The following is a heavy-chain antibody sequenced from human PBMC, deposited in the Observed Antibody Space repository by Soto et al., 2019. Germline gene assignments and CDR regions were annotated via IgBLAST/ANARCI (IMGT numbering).Heavy chain of an antibody. D-gene: IGHD5-18*01. CDR3: ARVVDAAMLS. CDR1: GGSISSGDYD. Sequence: QVQLQESGPGLVKPSQTLSLTCTVSGGSISSGDYDWTWIRQPPGKGLEWIGYISYSGSTYYNPSLKSRVTISIDTSKNQMSLKLSSVTAADPAVYYCARVVDAAMLSWGQGTLVTVSS. CDR2: ISYSGST. J-gene: IGHJ4*02. V-gene: IGHV4-30-4*01.